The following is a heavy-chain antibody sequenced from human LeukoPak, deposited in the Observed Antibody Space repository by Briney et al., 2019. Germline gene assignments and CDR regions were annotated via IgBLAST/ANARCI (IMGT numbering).Heavy chain of an antibody. D-gene: IGHD1-26*01. CDR3: ARDFYPSGSHRDI. V-gene: IGHV3-21*01. CDR1: GLTFSSYS. J-gene: IGHJ3*02. Sequence: GGSLRLSCAASGLTFSSYSMNWVRQAPGKGLEWVSSISSSSSYIYYADSVKGRFTISRDSAKNSLYLQMNSLRAEDTAVYYCARDFYPSGSHRDIWGQGTMVTVSS. CDR2: ISSSSSYI.